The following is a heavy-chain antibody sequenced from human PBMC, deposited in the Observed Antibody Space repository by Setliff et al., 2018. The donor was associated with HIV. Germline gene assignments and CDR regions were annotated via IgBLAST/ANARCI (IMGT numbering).Heavy chain of an antibody. CDR1: GYSFINYG. V-gene: IGHV1-18*01. CDR2: ISAYNGNT. CDR3: ARARLQGIVTAVGPRDNCLDP. Sequence: ASVKVSCKASGYSFINYGISWVRQAPGQGLEWMGWISAYNGNTDYAPRFLGRVTMTTDTSTSTAYMELRSLSSDDTAVYFCARARLQGIVTAVGPRDNCLDPWGQGTRVTVSS. J-gene: IGHJ5*02. D-gene: IGHD3-9*01.